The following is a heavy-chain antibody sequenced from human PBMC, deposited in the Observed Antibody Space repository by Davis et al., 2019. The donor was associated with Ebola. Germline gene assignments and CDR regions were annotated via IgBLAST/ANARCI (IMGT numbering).Heavy chain of an antibody. CDR1: GYTFTSYY. D-gene: IGHD2-2*02. J-gene: IGHJ6*03. CDR2: INPSGGST. V-gene: IGHV1-46*01. CDR3: ARGRGCSSTSCYRHYYYYMDV. Sequence: ASVKVSCKASGYTFTSYYMHWVRQAPGQGLEWMGIINPSGGSTSYAQKFQGRVTMTRDTSTSTAYMELSSLRSEDTAVYYCARGRGCSSTSCYRHYYYYMDVWGKGTTVTVSS.